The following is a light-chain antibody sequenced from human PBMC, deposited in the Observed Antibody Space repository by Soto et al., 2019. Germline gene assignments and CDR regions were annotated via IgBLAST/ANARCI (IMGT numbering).Light chain of an antibody. V-gene: IGLV2-14*03. Sequence: QSVLSQPASVSGSPGQSITISCTETSSGVGGVKSISWYQQHPGKAPKLMIYDVTHRASGVSDRFSGSKSGDTASLSISDLQIEDEAQYYCTSYTTRSTVFGGGTQLTVL. CDR2: DVT. CDR1: SSGVGGVKS. CDR3: TSYTTRSTV. J-gene: IGLJ2*01.